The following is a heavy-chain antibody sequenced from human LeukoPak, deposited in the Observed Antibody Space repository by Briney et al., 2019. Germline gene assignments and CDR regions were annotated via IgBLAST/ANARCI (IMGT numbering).Heavy chain of an antibody. D-gene: IGHD2/OR15-2a*01. CDR2: IYDSGTT. CDR1: GGSFGNYY. V-gene: IGHV4-59*01. Sequence: NTSETLSLTRTVSGGSFGNYYWSWIRQPPGKGLEWIGYIYDSGTTNYNPSLKSRVTISVDTATNQFSLKLRSVTAADTAVYYCARDFSAAFDIWGQGTMVTVSS. CDR3: ARDFSAAFDI. J-gene: IGHJ3*02.